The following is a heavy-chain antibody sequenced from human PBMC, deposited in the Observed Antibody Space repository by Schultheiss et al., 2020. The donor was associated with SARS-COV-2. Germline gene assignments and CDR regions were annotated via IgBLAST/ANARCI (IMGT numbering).Heavy chain of an antibody. CDR1: GYTFTSYG. Sequence: SVKVSCKASGYTFTSYGISWVRQAPGQGLEWMGGIIPIFGTANYAQKFQGRVTITADESTSTAYMELSSLRSEDTTVYYCARAAGNGDYGDYWGQGTLVTVSS. V-gene: IGHV1-69*13. CDR2: IIPIFGTA. J-gene: IGHJ4*02. CDR3: ARAAGNGDYGDY. D-gene: IGHD1-1*01.